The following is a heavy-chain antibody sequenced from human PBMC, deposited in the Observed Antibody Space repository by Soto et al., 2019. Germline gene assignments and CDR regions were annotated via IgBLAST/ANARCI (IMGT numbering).Heavy chain of an antibody. J-gene: IGHJ6*02. CDR1: GGAISIGGYS. CDR2: IYHSGST. V-gene: IGHV4-30-2*01. D-gene: IGHD6-13*01. CDR3: ARAGVAAAGTNYYHYGMDV. Sequence: SETLSLTCAGSGGAISIGGYSLSWIRQPPGKGLEWIGYIYHSGSTYYNPSLKSRVTISVDRSKNQFSLKLSSVTAADTAVYYFARAGVAAAGTNYYHYGMDVWGQGPTVTLFS.